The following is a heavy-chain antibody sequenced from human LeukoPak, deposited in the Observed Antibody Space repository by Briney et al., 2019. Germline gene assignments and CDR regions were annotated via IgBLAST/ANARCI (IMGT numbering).Heavy chain of an antibody. V-gene: IGHV3-7*03. J-gene: IGHJ4*02. CDR2: IKQDGSEK. Sequence: GGSLRLSCAASGFTFSSYWMSWVRQAPGKGLEWVANIKQDGSEKYYVDSVKGRFTISRDNAKNSLYLQMNSLRAEDTALYYCAKDYNRYDSSGYPNVFDYWGQGTLVTVSS. CDR1: GFTFSSYW. D-gene: IGHD3-22*01. CDR3: AKDYNRYDSSGYPNVFDY.